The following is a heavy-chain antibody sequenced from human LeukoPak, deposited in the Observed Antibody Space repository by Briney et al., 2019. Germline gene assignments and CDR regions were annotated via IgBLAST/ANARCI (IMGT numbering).Heavy chain of an antibody. Sequence: AASVKVSCKASGYTFTSYGISWVRQAPGQGLEWMGWISAYNGNTNYAQKLQGRVTMATDTSTSTAYMELRSLRSDDTAVYYCAREDYDILNWFDPWGQGTLVTVSS. CDR3: AREDYDILNWFDP. J-gene: IGHJ5*02. CDR2: ISAYNGNT. V-gene: IGHV1-18*01. D-gene: IGHD3-9*01. CDR1: GYTFTSYG.